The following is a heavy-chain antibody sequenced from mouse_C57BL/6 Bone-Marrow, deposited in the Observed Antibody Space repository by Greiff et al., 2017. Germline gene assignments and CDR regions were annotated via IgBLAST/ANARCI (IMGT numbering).Heavy chain of an antibody. V-gene: IGHV1-76*01. CDR2: IYPGSGNT. J-gene: IGHJ3*01. Sequence: QVQLQQSGAELVRPGASVKLSCKASGYTFTDYYINWVKQRPGQGLEWISRIYPGSGNTYYNEKFKGKATLTAEQSSSTAYMQLSSLTSEDSAVYFCARGRWLLGAWFAYWGQGTLVTVSA. CDR1: GYTFTDYY. D-gene: IGHD2-3*01. CDR3: ARGRWLLGAWFAY.